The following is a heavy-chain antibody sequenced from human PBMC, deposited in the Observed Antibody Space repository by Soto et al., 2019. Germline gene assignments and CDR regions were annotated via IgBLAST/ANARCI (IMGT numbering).Heavy chain of an antibody. Sequence: XGSLILSCSASGFIFSESTIYWVRQVPGKGLEAISAVSTSGRSTYYADSVKDRFTISRDNSKNTLFLQMVSLRPEDTAIYYCVKQAHGLDGVAFDYWGQGTQVTVSS. CDR3: VKQAHGLDGVAFDY. CDR2: VSTSGRST. D-gene: IGHD2-15*01. J-gene: IGHJ4*02. CDR1: GFIFSEST. V-gene: IGHV3-64D*06.